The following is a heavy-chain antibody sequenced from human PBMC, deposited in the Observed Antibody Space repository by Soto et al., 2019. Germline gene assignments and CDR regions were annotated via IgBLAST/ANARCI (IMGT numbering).Heavy chain of an antibody. D-gene: IGHD3-9*01. CDR3: ATHGGVLRYFDWLVDV. Sequence: SETLSLTCAVYGGSFSGYYWSWIRQPPGKGLEWIGEINHSGSTNYNPSLKGRVTISVDTSKNQFSLKLSSVTAADTAVYYCATHGGVLRYFDWLVDVWGQGTKVTASS. CDR1: GGSFSGYY. CDR2: INHSGST. J-gene: IGHJ6*02. V-gene: IGHV4-34*01.